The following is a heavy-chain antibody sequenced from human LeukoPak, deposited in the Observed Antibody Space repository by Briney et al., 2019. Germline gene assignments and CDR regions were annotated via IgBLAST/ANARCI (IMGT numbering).Heavy chain of an antibody. CDR3: ARGGYYYDSSAPTSFDY. V-gene: IGHV1-3*03. CDR1: GYTFTSYA. J-gene: IGHJ4*02. D-gene: IGHD3-22*01. Sequence: ASVKVSCKASGYTFTSYAMHWVRQAPGQRLEWMGWIDAGNGNTKYSQEFQGRVTITRDTSASTAYMELSSLRSEDMAVYYCARGGYYYDSSAPTSFDYWGQGTLVTVSS. CDR2: IDAGNGNT.